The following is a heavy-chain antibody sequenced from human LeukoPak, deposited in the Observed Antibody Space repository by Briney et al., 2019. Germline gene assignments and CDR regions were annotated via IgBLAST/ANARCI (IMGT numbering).Heavy chain of an antibody. CDR3: AKAPPTAAAGDAFDI. D-gene: IGHD6-13*01. CDR1: GFTFSSYS. Sequence: GGSLRLSCAASGFTFSSYSMNWVRQAPGKGLEWVSSISSSSSYIYYADSVKGRFTISRDNAKNSLYLQMNSLRAEDTAVYYCAKAPPTAAAGDAFDIWGQGTMVTVSS. V-gene: IGHV3-21*04. J-gene: IGHJ3*02. CDR2: ISSSSSYI.